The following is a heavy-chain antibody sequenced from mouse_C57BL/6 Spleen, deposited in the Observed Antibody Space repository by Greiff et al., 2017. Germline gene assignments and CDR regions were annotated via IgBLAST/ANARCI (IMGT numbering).Heavy chain of an antibody. CDR3: ARLDYDAMDY. CDR2: ISSGSSTI. V-gene: IGHV5-17*01. CDR1: GFTFSDYG. Sequence: EVNLVESGGGLVKPGGSLKLSCAASGFTFSDYGMHWVRQAPEKGLEWVAYISSGSSTIYYADTVKGRFTISRDNAKNTLFLQMTSLRSEDTAMYYCARLDYDAMDYWGQGTSVTVSS. J-gene: IGHJ4*01.